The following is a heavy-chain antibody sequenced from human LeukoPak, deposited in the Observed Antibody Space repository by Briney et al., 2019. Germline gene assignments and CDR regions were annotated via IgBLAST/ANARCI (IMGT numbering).Heavy chain of an antibody. CDR1: GFTFSSYE. CDR2: ISSSGSTI. J-gene: IGHJ4*02. V-gene: IGHV3-48*03. Sequence: GGSLRLSCAASGFTFSSYEMNWVRQAPGKGLEWVSYISSSGSTILYADSVKGRFSISRDNAKNSLFLQMNSLRAGDTAVYYCAREKASTTGTTDYDYWGQGTLVTVSS. D-gene: IGHD1-1*01. CDR3: AREKASTTGTTDYDY.